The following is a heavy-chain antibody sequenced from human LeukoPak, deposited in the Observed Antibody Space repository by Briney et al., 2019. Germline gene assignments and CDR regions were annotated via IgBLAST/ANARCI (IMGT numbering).Heavy chain of an antibody. J-gene: IGHJ4*02. D-gene: IGHD4-17*01. CDR1: GFTFSSYS. Sequence: GGSLRLSCAASGFTFSSYSMNWVRQAPGKGLEWVSYISSSSSTIYYADSVKGRFTISRDNAKNSLYLQMNSLRAEDTAVYYCATAPMTTVFSFDYWGQGTLVTVSS. CDR3: ATAPMTTVFSFDY. V-gene: IGHV3-48*01. CDR2: ISSSSSTI.